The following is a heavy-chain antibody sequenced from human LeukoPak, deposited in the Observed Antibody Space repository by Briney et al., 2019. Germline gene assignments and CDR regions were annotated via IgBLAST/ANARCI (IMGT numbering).Heavy chain of an antibody. Sequence: PGRSLRLSCAASGFTFSSYGMHWVRQAPGKGLEWVAVISYDGSNKYYADSVKGRFTISRDNSKNTLYLQMNSLRAEDTAVYYCAKDLSGAMATDYYYYYGTDVWGKGTTVTVSS. CDR3: AKDLSGAMATDYYYYYGTDV. J-gene: IGHJ6*04. CDR2: ISYDGSNK. V-gene: IGHV3-30*18. D-gene: IGHD5-18*01. CDR1: GFTFSSYG.